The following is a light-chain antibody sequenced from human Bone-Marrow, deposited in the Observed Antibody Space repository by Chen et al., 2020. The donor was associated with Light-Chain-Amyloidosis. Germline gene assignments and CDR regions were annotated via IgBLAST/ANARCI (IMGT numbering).Light chain of an antibody. J-gene: IGLJ2*01. Sequence: QSVLTQPPSVSGAPGTMVTIPCTASTSNIGAGYGVHWYPQVPGTSPKLLIYGNTNRPSGVPDRFSASKSGTSASLAITGLQAEDEADYYCQSYDSSLSSSVFGGGTKLTVL. CDR2: GNT. V-gene: IGLV1-40*01. CDR1: TSNIGAGYG. CDR3: QSYDSSLSSSV.